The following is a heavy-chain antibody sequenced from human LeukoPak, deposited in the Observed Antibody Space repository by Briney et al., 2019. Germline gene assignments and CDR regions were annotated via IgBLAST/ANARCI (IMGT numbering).Heavy chain of an antibody. J-gene: IGHJ4*02. Sequence: GGSLRLSCAASGFTFSNYAMSWVRQAPGKGLEWVSGISGTSGTINYAAPVKGRFTISRDNSKNTLYLQMNSLRVDDMAVYYCAKRLGDPRAFDYWGQGTLVAVSS. D-gene: IGHD2-21*02. CDR3: AKRLGDPRAFDY. CDR1: GFTFSNYA. CDR2: ISGTSGTI. V-gene: IGHV3-23*01.